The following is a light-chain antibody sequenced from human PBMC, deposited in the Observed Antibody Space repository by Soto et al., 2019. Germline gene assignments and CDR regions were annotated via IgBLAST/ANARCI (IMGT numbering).Light chain of an antibody. CDR2: GAS. CDR1: QSVSSSY. Sequence: EIVLTQSPDTLSLSPGERATLSCRASQSVSSSYLAWYQQKPGQAPRLLIYGASSRATGIPDRFSGSGSGTDFTLTISRFEPEDFAVYYCQQYGSSLYTFGQGTKLEIK. J-gene: IGKJ2*01. CDR3: QQYGSSLYT. V-gene: IGKV3-20*01.